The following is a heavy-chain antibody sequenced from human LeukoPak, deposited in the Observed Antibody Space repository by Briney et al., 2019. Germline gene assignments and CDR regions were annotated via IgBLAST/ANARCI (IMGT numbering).Heavy chain of an antibody. J-gene: IGHJ6*02. CDR1: VFTFSDYY. V-gene: IGHV3-11*01. CDR3: ASVHYYGMEV. D-gene: IGHD2-8*01. CDR2: ISSSGRII. Sequence: GGSLRLSCAASVFTFSDYYMNWIRQALWKGLEWVSYISSSGRIIYYADSVKGRFTISRDNAKNSLFLQMNSLRAEDTAVYYCASVHYYGMEVWGQGTTVTVSS.